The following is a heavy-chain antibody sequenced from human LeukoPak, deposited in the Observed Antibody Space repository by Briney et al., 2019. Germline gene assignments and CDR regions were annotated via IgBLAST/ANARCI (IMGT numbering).Heavy chain of an antibody. CDR2: VNPKSGVT. Sequence: ASVRVFCTAFGYTFTGYYMHWGREAPGQGLEWMGRVNPKSGVTNYAQKFQGRVTMTRDTSISTANIEPSRLRSDDTAMYYCARTYYYDSSSYPCGQRTLVTVSS. CDR3: ARTYYYDSSSYP. CDR1: GYTFTGYY. J-gene: IGHJ5*02. D-gene: IGHD3-22*01. V-gene: IGHV1-2*06.